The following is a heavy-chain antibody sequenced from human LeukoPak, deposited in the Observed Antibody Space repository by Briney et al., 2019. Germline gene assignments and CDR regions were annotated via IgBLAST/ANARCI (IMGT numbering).Heavy chain of an antibody. CDR1: GFTVSSNY. Sequence: GGSLRLSCAASGFTVSSNYMSWVRQAPGKGLEWVSVIYSGGSTYYADSVKGRFTISRDNSKNTLYLQMNSLRAEDTAVYYCARGSYSSSWCVHPKYYFDYWGQGTLVTVSS. CDR3: ARGSYSSSWCVHPKYYFDY. D-gene: IGHD6-13*01. CDR2: IYSGGST. J-gene: IGHJ4*02. V-gene: IGHV3-66*01.